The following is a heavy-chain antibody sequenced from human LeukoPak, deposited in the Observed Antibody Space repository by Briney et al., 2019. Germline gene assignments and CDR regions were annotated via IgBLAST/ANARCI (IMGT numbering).Heavy chain of an antibody. CDR2: ISAYNGNT. D-gene: IGHD6-19*01. V-gene: IGHV1-18*01. J-gene: IGHJ4*02. Sequence: ASVTVSCKASGYTFTSYGISWVRQAPGQGLKWMGWISAYNGNTNYAQKLQGRVTMTTDTSTSTAYMELRSLRSDDTAVYYCARLVGYSSGWFQYYFDYWGQGTLVTVSS. CDR1: GYTFTSYG. CDR3: ARLVGYSSGWFQYYFDY.